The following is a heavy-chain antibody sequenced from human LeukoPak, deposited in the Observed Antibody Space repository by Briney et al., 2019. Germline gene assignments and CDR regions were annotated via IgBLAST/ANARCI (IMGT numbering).Heavy chain of an antibody. V-gene: IGHV1-69*05. CDR1: GGTFSSYA. J-gene: IGHJ4*02. CDR2: IIPIFGTA. D-gene: IGHD3-22*01. Sequence: GSSVKASCKASGGTFSSYAISWVRQAPGQGLEWMGRIIPIFGTANYAQKFQGRVTITTDESTSTAYMELSSLRSEDTAVYYCAREMLYYYDSSGCDYWGQGTLVTVSS. CDR3: AREMLYYYDSSGCDY.